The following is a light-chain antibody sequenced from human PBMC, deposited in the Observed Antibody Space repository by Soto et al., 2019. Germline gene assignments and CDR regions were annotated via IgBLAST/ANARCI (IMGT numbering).Light chain of an antibody. Sequence: GLTQSPGTLCLSPGERATLSCRTSQSVRSGHLAWYQQKPGQAPRLLIYGASSRATGIPDRFSGSGSGTDFTLTISRLEPEDFAVYHCQQYSSSPLTFGGGTKVDIK. CDR2: GAS. CDR1: QSVRSGH. CDR3: QQYSSSPLT. V-gene: IGKV3-20*01. J-gene: IGKJ4*01.